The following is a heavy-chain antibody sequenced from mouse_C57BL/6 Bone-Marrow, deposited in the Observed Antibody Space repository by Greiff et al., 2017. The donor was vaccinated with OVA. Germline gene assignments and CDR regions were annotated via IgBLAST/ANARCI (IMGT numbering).Heavy chain of an antibody. CDR2: IDPSDSYT. CDR1: GYTFTSYW. CDR3: AIYYYGSSYGY. Sequence: QVQLQQPGAELVKPGASVKVSCKASGYTFTSYWMHWVKQRPGQGLEWIGEIDPSDSYTNYNQKFKGKSTLTVDKSSSTAYMQLSSLTSEDSAVYYCAIYYYGSSYGYWGQGTTLTVSS. D-gene: IGHD1-1*01. V-gene: IGHV1-69*01. J-gene: IGHJ2*01.